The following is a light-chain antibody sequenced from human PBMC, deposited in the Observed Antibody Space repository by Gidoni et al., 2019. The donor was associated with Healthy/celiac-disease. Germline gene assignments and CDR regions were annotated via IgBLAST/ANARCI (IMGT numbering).Light chain of an antibody. CDR3: QQYNNWPPLT. Sequence: EIVMTPSPATLSVSPGERATLSCRASQRVSSNLAWYQQKPGQAPRLLIYGASTRATGIPARCSGSGSGTEFTLTISSLQSEDFAVYYCQQYNNWPPLTFGGXTKVEIK. CDR1: QRVSSN. V-gene: IGKV3-15*01. CDR2: GAS. J-gene: IGKJ4*01.